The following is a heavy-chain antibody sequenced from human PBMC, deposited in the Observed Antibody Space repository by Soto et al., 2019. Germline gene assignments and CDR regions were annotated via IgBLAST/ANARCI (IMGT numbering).Heavy chain of an antibody. J-gene: IGHJ5*02. V-gene: IGHV4-39*01. CDR2: IYYSGST. CDR1: GGSISSSSYY. CDR3: ARHLFVEYSSSWWFDP. D-gene: IGHD6-6*01. Sequence: KPSETLSLTCTVSGGSISSSSYYWGWIRQPPGKGLEWIGSIYYSGSTYYNPSLKSRVTISVDTSKNQFSLKLSSVTAADTAVYYCARHLFVEYSSSWWFDPWGQGTLVTVSS.